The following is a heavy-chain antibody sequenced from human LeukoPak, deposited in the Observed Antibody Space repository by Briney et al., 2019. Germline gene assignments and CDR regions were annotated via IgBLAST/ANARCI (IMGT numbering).Heavy chain of an antibody. Sequence: PSETLSLTCAVYGGSFSGYYWSWIRQPPGKGLEWIGEINHSGSTNYNPSLKSRVTISVDTSKNQFSLKLSSVTAADTAVYYCARVHEFGVRGVIITEKLTYYYYYMDVWGQGTTVTVSS. D-gene: IGHD3-10*01. CDR3: ARVHEFGVRGVIITEKLTYYYYYMDV. V-gene: IGHV4-34*01. CDR2: INHSGST. CDR1: GGSFSGYY. J-gene: IGHJ6*03.